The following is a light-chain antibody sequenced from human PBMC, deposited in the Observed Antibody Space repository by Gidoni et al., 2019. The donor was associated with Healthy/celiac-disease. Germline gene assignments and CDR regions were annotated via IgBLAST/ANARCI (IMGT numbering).Light chain of an antibody. CDR1: SLRSDY. Sequence: SSELTQDPAVSVALGQTVRITCQGDSLRSDYASWYQQKPGKAPVLVIYGKNNRPSGIPGRFSGSSSGNTASLTITGAQAEDEADYYCNSRDSSGNHLVFGGGTKLTVL. V-gene: IGLV3-19*01. J-gene: IGLJ2*01. CDR3: NSRDSSGNHLV. CDR2: GKN.